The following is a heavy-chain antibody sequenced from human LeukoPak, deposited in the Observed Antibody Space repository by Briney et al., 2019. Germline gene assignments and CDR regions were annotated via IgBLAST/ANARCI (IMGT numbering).Heavy chain of an antibody. Sequence: GGSLRLSCAASGFTFSSYEMNWVRQAPGKGLEWVSYISSSGRTIYYADPVKGRLTISRDNAKNSLYLQMNSLRAEDTAVYYCARERLSAFDIWGQGTMVTVSS. CDR1: GFTFSSYE. J-gene: IGHJ3*02. D-gene: IGHD6-25*01. V-gene: IGHV3-48*03. CDR3: ARERLSAFDI. CDR2: ISSSGRTI.